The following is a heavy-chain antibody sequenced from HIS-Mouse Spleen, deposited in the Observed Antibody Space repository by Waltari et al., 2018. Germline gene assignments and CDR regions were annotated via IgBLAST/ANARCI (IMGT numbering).Heavy chain of an antibody. CDR3: ARDSSFLNKAAAGTTFDI. CDR1: GFTFSSYA. D-gene: IGHD6-13*01. Sequence: QVQLVESGGGVVQPGRSLRLSCAASGFTFSSYAMPWVRQAPGKGLEWVAVISYDGSNKYYADSVKGRFTIARDNSKNTLYLQMNSLRAEDTAVYYCARDSSFLNKAAAGTTFDIWGQGTMVTVSS. V-gene: IGHV3-30*04. CDR2: ISYDGSNK. J-gene: IGHJ3*02.